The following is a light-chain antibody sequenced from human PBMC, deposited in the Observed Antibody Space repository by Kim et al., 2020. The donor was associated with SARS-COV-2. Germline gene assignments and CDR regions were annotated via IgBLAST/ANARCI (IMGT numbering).Light chain of an antibody. CDR1: QSVSSN. V-gene: IGKV3-15*01. CDR3: LQYNDWPYT. CDR2: AAS. J-gene: IGKJ2*01. Sequence: EIVMTQSPDTLSVSPGDRATLSCRASQSVSSNLAWYQHKPGQPPRLLIFAASARATGVPARFSGSGSGTEFALTVSSLRSEDFAVYYCLQYNDWPYTFGQGTKLEI.